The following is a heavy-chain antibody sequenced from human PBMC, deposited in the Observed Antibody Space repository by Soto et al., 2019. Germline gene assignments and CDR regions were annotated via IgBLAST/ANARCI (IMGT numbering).Heavy chain of an antibody. CDR2: ISTSSAYT. CDR3: APSIVMPGPHYFDS. V-gene: IGHV3-21*03. Sequence: GVSLRLACSASGFTFSTHIMHWDRQPPGKGLAWVSPISTSSAYTDYADSVKGRFTISRDHAKRSVFLQLSRLKAEDTAVYFCAPSIVMPGPHYFDSWRKGALVTVSS. CDR1: GFTFSTHI. J-gene: IGHJ4*02. D-gene: IGHD3-16*02.